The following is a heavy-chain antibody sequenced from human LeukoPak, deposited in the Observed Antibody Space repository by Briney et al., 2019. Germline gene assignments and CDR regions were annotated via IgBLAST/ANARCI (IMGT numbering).Heavy chain of an antibody. CDR3: ARGVVPAKLLPSDAFDI. CDR1: GDSVSSNSAA. CDR2: TYYRSKWYN. D-gene: IGHD2-2*01. Sequence: SQTLSLTCAISGDSVSSNSAAWNWIRQSPSRGLEWLGRTYYRSKWYNDYAVSVKSRITINPDTSKNQFSLQLNSVTPEDTAVYYCARGVVPAKLLPSDAFDIWGQGTMVTVSS. J-gene: IGHJ3*02. V-gene: IGHV6-1*01.